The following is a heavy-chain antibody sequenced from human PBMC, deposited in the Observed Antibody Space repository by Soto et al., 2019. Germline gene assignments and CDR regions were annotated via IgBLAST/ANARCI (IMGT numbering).Heavy chain of an antibody. D-gene: IGHD5-12*01. CDR3: ARHPEYSGYVYYYYYYMDV. CDR2: IYYSGST. CDR1: GGSISSSSYY. Sequence: SETLSLTCTVSGGSISSSSYYWGWIRQPPGKGLEWIGSIYYSGSTYYNPSLKSRVTISVDTSKNQFSLKLGSVTAADTAVYYCARHPEYSGYVYYYYYYMDVWGKGTTVTVSS. J-gene: IGHJ6*03. V-gene: IGHV4-39*01.